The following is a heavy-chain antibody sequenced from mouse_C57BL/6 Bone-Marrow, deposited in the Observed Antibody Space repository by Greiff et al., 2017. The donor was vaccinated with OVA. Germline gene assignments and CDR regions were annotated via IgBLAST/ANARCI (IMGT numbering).Heavy chain of an antibody. V-gene: IGHV1-54*01. J-gene: IGHJ3*01. CDR2: INPGSGGT. Sequence: VQLQQPGAELVRPGTSVKVSCKASGYAFTNYLIEWVKQRPGQGLEWIGVINPGSGGTNYNEKFKGKATLTADKSSSTAYMQLSSLTSEDSAVYFCARLRYYGSRVSWFAYWGQGTLVTVSA. CDR3: ARLRYYGSRVSWFAY. D-gene: IGHD1-1*01. CDR1: GYAFTNYL.